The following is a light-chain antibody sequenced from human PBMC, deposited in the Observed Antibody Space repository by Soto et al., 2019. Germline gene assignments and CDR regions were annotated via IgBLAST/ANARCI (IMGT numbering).Light chain of an antibody. J-gene: IGKJ1*01. CDR3: QQYNSYSPT. CDR2: DAS. Sequence: DIQMTQSPSTLSASVGDRVTITCRASQSISSWLAWYQQKPGKAPKLLIYDASRLESGVPSRFSGSGSGTEFTLTISSLQPDDFATYYFQQYNSYSPTFGQGTQVDI. CDR1: QSISSW. V-gene: IGKV1-5*01.